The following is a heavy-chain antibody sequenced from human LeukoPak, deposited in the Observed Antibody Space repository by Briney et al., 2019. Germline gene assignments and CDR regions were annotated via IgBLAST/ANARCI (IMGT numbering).Heavy chain of an antibody. CDR3: ARPTTIGYYYDSSGGPAFDI. CDR1: GYRFTSYW. D-gene: IGHD3-22*01. CDR2: IYPGDSDT. Sequence: GESLKISCKGSGYRFTSYWIGWVRQMPGKGLEWMGIIYPGDSDTRYSPSFQGQVTISADKSISTAYLQWSSLKASDTAMYYCARPTTIGYYYDSSGGPAFDIWGQGTMVTVSS. V-gene: IGHV5-51*01. J-gene: IGHJ3*02.